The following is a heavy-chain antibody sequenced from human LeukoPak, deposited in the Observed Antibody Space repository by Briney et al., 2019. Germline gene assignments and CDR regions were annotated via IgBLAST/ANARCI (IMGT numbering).Heavy chain of an antibody. Sequence: SETLSLTCTVSGGSISSYYWSWIRQPAGRGLEWIGRIYTSGNTNYNPSLKSRVTMSVDTSKNQFSLKLSSVTAADTAVYYCAREPTSGGSYHYFDYWGQGTLVTVSS. V-gene: IGHV4-4*07. CDR2: IYTSGNT. CDR3: AREPTSGGSYHYFDY. CDR1: GGSISSYY. J-gene: IGHJ4*02. D-gene: IGHD2-15*01.